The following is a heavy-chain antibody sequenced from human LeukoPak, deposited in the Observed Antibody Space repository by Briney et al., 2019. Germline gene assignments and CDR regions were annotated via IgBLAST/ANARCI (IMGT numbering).Heavy chain of an antibody. J-gene: IGHJ4*02. V-gene: IGHV1-2*02. CDR1: GYTFTSYC. CDR2: INPNSGGT. D-gene: IGHD5-24*01. Sequence: ASVKVSCKASGYTFTSYCMHWVRQAPGQGLEWMGWINPNSGGTNYAQKFQGRVTMTRDTSISTAYMELSRLRSDDTAVYYCARLAQEMATINVYFDYWGQGTLVTVSS. CDR3: ARLAQEMATINVYFDY.